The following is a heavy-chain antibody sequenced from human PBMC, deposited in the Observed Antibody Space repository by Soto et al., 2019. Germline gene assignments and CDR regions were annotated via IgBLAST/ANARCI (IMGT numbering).Heavy chain of an antibody. D-gene: IGHD6-13*01. V-gene: IGHV3-30-3*01. CDR3: AIDWSSSSWLYYYGMDV. CDR2: ISHDGSNK. CDR1: GFNFSSYA. Sequence: QVQLVESVGGVVQPGRSLRLSCAASGFNFSSYAMHWVRQAPGKGLEWVAVISHDGSNKYYADSVKGRFTISRDNSKNSLYLQMNSLRGEDTAVYFCAIDWSSSSWLYYYGMDVWGQGTTAIVSS. J-gene: IGHJ6*02.